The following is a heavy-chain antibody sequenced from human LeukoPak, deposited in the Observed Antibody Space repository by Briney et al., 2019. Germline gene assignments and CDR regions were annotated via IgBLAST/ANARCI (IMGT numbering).Heavy chain of an antibody. CDR1: GFTFSSYS. V-gene: IGHV3-48*01. CDR2: ISSSSTI. Sequence: GGSLRLSCAASGFTFSSYSMNWVRQAPGKGLEWVSYISSSSTIYYADSVKGRFTISRDNAKNSLYLQMNSLRAEDTAVYYCARGYYDSSGYSGSWGQGTLVTVSS. CDR3: ARGYYDSSGYSGS. D-gene: IGHD3-22*01. J-gene: IGHJ5*02.